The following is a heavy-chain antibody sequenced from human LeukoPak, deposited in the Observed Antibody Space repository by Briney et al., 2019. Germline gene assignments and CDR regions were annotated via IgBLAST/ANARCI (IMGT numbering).Heavy chain of an antibody. Sequence: SETLSLNCAVYGVSFSGYYWSWIRQPPGQGLEWIGCVSYSGTTNYNPSLKNRVAMSVDTSREQFSLTLNSRTAADTADYYCARSLPTTMTTDYWGKGALVTVSS. CDR1: GVSFSGYY. V-gene: IGHV4-34*11. CDR3: ARSLPTTMTTDY. D-gene: IGHD4-17*01. J-gene: IGHJ4*02. CDR2: VSYSGTT.